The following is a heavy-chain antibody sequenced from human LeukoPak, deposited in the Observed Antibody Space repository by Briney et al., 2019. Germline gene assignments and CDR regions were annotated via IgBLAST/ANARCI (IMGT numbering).Heavy chain of an antibody. J-gene: IGHJ6*02. V-gene: IGHV3-23*01. Sequence: GGSLRLSCAPSGFTFTGYAMSGVGQAPGKGLEWVSAISGSDRNTYYADSVKGRFAISRDNFRNPLYLQMSSLRAEDRLVYCCVFYHCSGGGCSGFYYAMDVWGQGTTVTVSS. CDR3: VFYHCSGGGCSGFYYAMDV. CDR1: GFTFTGYA. D-gene: IGHD2-15*01. CDR2: ISGSDRNT.